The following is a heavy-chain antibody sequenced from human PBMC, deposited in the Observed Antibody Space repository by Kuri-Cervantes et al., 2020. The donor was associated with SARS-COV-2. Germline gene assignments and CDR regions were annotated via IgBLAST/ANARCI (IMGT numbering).Heavy chain of an antibody. Sequence: GSLRLSCAVYGGSFSGYYWSWIRQPAGKGLEWIGRIYTSGSTNYNPSLKSRVTMSVDTSKNQFSLKLSSVTAADTAVYYCARDGVVDTAMVRYYYYMDVWGKGTTVTVSS. CDR3: ARDGVVDTAMVRYYYYMDV. D-gene: IGHD5-18*01. J-gene: IGHJ6*03. CDR1: GGSFSGYY. CDR2: IYTSGST. V-gene: IGHV4-4*07.